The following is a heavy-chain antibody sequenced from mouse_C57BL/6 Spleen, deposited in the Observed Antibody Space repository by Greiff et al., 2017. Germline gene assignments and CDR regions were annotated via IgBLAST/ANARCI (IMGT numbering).Heavy chain of an antibody. D-gene: IGHD1-1*01. V-gene: IGHV1-26*01. J-gene: IGHJ3*01. CDR2: INPNNGGT. Sequence: EVQLQQSGPELVKPGASVKISCKASGYTFTDYYMNWVKQSHGKSLEWIGDINPNNGGTSYNQKFKGKATLTVDKSSSTAYMELRSLTSEDSAVYYCAREDYGPSSWFAYWGQGTLVTVSA. CDR1: GYTFTDYY. CDR3: AREDYGPSSWFAY.